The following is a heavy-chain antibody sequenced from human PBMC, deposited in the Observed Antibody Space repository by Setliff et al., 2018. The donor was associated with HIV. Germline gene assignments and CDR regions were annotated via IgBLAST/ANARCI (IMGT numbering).Heavy chain of an antibody. Sequence: LSLTCTVSSGSVSDTSYYWGWIRQPPGKGLEWLANVYYSGGTYYNPSLNSRVAISVDTSRNQFSLKLTSATAADTALYFCARLGDSGYDFRGYFDYWGQGKLVTVSS. CDR1: SGSVSDTSYY. V-gene: IGHV4-39*01. J-gene: IGHJ4*02. CDR3: ARLGDSGYDFRGYFDY. D-gene: IGHD5-12*01. CDR2: VYYSGGT.